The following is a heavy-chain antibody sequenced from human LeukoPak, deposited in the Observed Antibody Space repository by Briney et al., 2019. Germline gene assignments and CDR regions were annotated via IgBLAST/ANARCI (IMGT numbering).Heavy chain of an antibody. Sequence: GGSLRLSCAASGFTFTSYGMSWVRQAPGKGLEWVSAISGSGGYTYYADSVKGRFTVSRDNSKNTLYLQMKSLRAEDTAVYYCAKGGGYEAQYYYYYLGVWGKGTTVTISS. CDR3: AKGGGYEAQYYYYYLGV. CDR2: ISGSGGYT. CDR1: GFTFTSYG. V-gene: IGHV3-23*01. J-gene: IGHJ6*03. D-gene: IGHD5-12*01.